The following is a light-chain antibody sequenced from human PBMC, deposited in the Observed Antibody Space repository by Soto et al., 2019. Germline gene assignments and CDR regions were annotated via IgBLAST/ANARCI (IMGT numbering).Light chain of an antibody. V-gene: IGKV1-27*01. CDR3: QKYNTTPRT. J-gene: IGKJ1*01. Sequence: DFQMTQSPSSLSASVGDRVTITCRASQDISDHLAWYQHKPGKVPKLLIYEASTLQSGVPSRFSGGGFGTDFTLTISSLQPEDVATYYCQKYNTTPRTFGQGTKVALK. CDR1: QDISDH. CDR2: EAS.